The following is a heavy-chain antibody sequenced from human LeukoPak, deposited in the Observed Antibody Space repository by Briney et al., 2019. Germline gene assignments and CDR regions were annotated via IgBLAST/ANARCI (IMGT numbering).Heavy chain of an antibody. CDR2: ISRNSGYI. CDR1: GFTFSSYS. J-gene: IGHJ4*02. D-gene: IGHD7-27*01. Sequence: GGSLRLSCAASGFTFSSYSMTWVRQSPGKGLEWVSSISRNSGYIYYTDSMKGRLTTSRDNANNSLYLQMNDLRAEDTAMYYCARGRRTGDRGYYFDYWGQGTLVTVSS. V-gene: IGHV3-21*01. CDR3: ARGRRTGDRGYYFDY.